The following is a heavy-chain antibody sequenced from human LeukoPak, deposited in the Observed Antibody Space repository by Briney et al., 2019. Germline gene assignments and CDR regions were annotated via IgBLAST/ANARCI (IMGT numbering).Heavy chain of an antibody. CDR1: GFTFSSVA. CDR3: AKDPELLFGWFDP. CDR2: LSGSGDNT. Sequence: GDSLSLSCAVAGFTFSSVAMSGLRRAPGKGLEWVSALSGSGDNTFYADSVKGRFTVSRDNSKNTLYLQMNILRAEDTAVYYCAKDPELLFGWFDPWGQGTLVSVSS. J-gene: IGHJ5*02. D-gene: IGHD2-2*01. V-gene: IGHV3-23*01.